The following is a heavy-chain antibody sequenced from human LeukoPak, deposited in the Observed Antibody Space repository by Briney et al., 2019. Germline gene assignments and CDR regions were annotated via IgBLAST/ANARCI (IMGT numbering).Heavy chain of an antibody. CDR1: GDSVSSNTAA. CDR3: ARDARTYYYDSSGYFDY. CDR2: TYYRSKWYY. V-gene: IGHV6-1*01. Sequence: SQTLSLTCAISGDSVSSNTAAWNWIRQSPTRGLEWLGRTYYRSKWYYDYAVSLKSRITIYPDTSKNQFSLQLNSVTPEDTAVYYCARDARTYYYDSSGYFDYWGQGTLVTVSS. D-gene: IGHD3-22*01. J-gene: IGHJ4*02.